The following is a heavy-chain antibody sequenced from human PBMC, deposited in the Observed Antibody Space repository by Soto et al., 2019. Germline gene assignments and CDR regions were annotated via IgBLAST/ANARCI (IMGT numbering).Heavy chain of an antibody. D-gene: IGHD6-19*01. Sequence: AASVKVSCKASGYTFTGYYMHWVRQAPGQGLEWMGWINPNSGGTNYAQKFQGRVTMTRDTSISTAYMELSRLRSDDTAVYCCATHSGWRPSFDYWGQGTLVTVSS. V-gene: IGHV1-2*02. CDR1: GYTFTGYY. CDR3: ATHSGWRPSFDY. J-gene: IGHJ4*02. CDR2: INPNSGGT.